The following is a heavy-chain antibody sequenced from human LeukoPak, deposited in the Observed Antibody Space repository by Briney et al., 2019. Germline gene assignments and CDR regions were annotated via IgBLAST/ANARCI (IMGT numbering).Heavy chain of an antibody. V-gene: IGHV6-1*01. J-gene: IGHJ4*02. Sequence: SQTLSLTCAISGDSVSGNSVVWDWIRLSPSRGLEWLGRTYYRSKWYTEYAVSVKSRITINPDTSKNQLSLQLNSVTPEDTAVYHCARETTIIRGVINPIDYWGQGTLVTVSS. CDR2: TYYRSKWYT. D-gene: IGHD3-10*01. CDR1: GDSVSGNSVV. CDR3: ARETTIIRGVINPIDY.